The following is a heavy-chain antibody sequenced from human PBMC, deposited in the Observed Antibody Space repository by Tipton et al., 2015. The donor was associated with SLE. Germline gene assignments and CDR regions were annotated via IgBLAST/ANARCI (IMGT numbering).Heavy chain of an antibody. D-gene: IGHD3-10*01. Sequence: SLRLSCAASGFTFSSYWMHWVRQAPGKGLVWVSRIISDGSSPRYADSEKGRFTISRDKAKNTLYLQMNSLTAEDTAVYYCTRECPGYYYYLDVWVKGATVTVSS. CDR1: GFTFSSYW. J-gene: IGHJ6*03. CDR3: TRECPGYYYYLDV. CDR2: IISDGSSP. V-gene: IGHV3-74*01.